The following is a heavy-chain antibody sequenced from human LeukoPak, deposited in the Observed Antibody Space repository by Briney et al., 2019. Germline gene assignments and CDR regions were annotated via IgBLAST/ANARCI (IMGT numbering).Heavy chain of an antibody. CDR3: ARSDTHHIHSSSWHFDY. V-gene: IGHV4-59*01. CDR2: SSYSGSS. Sequence: ASETLSLTCSVSGGSIGTNYWSWIRQVPGKGLEWIGYSSYSGSSNYNPSLKSRATISVDTSKTQFSLYLNSVTAADTAVYYCARSDTHHIHSSSWHFDYWGQGTLVTVSS. D-gene: IGHD6-13*01. CDR1: GGSIGTNY. J-gene: IGHJ4*02.